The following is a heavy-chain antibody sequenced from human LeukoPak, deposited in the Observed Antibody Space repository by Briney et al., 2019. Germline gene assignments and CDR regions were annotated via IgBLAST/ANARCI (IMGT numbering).Heavy chain of an antibody. CDR2: MNHISGNT. J-gene: IGHJ4*02. Sequence: ASVKVSCKASGYTFTSYDINWVRQATGPGREGMGWMNHISGNTGYAQKFQGRVTITRNTSISKAYLELSSLRSEDTAVYYCARGRLAVAGAFDYWGQGTLVTVSS. CDR1: GYTFTSYD. CDR3: ARGRLAVAGAFDY. D-gene: IGHD6-19*01. V-gene: IGHV1-8*03.